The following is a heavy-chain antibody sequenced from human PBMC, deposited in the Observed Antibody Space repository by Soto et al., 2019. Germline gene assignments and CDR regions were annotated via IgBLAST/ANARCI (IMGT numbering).Heavy chain of an antibody. Sequence: SGPTLVHPKETLTLTCTFAGFSLSTAGEGVGWVRQPAGGALEWLALIYWDGDTRLNPSLKSRLTITMDTSKNEVVLTVANMDPVDTGTFFFVYDQKGRGASCFGWFAPGGRGTLVTFPS. J-gene: IGHJ5*02. CDR3: VYDQKGRGASCFGWFAP. CDR1: GFSLSTAGEG. D-gene: IGHD3-3*01. V-gene: IGHV2-5*04. CDR2: IYWDGDT.